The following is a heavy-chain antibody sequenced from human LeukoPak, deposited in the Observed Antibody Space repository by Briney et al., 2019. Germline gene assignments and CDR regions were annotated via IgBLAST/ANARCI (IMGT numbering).Heavy chain of an antibody. D-gene: IGHD4/OR15-4a*01. V-gene: IGHV3-11*04. Sequence: GGSLRLSCAASGFTFSDYYMSWIRQAPGKGLEWVSYISSSSSTIYYADSVKGRFTISRDNAKNSLYLQMNSLRAEDTAVYYCARETRPRTMGSVAFDIWGQGTMVTVSS. CDR1: GFTFSDYY. J-gene: IGHJ3*02. CDR3: ARETRPRTMGSVAFDI. CDR2: ISSSSSTI.